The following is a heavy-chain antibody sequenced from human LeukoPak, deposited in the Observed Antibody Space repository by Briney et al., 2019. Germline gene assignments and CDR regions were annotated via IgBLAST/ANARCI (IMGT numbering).Heavy chain of an antibody. V-gene: IGHV4-30-4*01. Sequence: SETLSLTCTVSGGSISSGDYYWSWIRQPPGKGLEWIGYIYYSGSTYYNPSLKSRVTISVDTSKNQFSLKLSSVTAADTAVYYCARVWFGELLYQYYFDYWGQGTLVTVSS. D-gene: IGHD3-10*01. J-gene: IGHJ4*02. CDR1: GGSISSGDYY. CDR3: ARVWFGELLYQYYFDY. CDR2: IYYSGST.